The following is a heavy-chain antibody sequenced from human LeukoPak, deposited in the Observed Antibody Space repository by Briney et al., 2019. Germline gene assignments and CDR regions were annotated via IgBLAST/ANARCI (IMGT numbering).Heavy chain of an antibody. J-gene: IGHJ3*02. Sequence: SETLSLTCTVSGASISNYYWTWIRQPPGQELEWIGYIYYTGSTNYNPSLGSRLTVSLDMSKNQFSLKLNSVTAADTAVYYCARSKWGYAFDIWGQGTMVTVSS. CDR2: IYYTGST. CDR3: ARSKWGYAFDI. V-gene: IGHV4-59*01. CDR1: GASISNYY. D-gene: IGHD7-27*01.